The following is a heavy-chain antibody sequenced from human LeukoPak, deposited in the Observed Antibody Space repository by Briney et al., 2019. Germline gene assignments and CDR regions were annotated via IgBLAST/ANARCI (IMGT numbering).Heavy chain of an antibody. V-gene: IGHV4-39*07. CDR1: GGSISSSSYY. Sequence: PSETLSLTCTVSGGSISSSSYYWGWIRQPPGKGLEWIGSIYYSGSTYYNPSLKSRVTISVDKSKNQFSLNLSSVTAADTAVYYCARGYCTGGNSYSFGYWGQGTLVIVSS. D-gene: IGHD2-8*02. CDR3: ARGYCTGGNSYSFGY. CDR2: IYYSGST. J-gene: IGHJ4*02.